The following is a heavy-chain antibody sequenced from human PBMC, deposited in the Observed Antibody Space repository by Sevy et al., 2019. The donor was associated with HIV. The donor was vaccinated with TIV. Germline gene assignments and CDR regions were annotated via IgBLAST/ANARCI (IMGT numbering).Heavy chain of an antibody. CDR3: VRGPGYYFDH. J-gene: IGHJ4*02. V-gene: IGHV3-48*02. CDR1: GFTFSSYS. Sequence: GGSLRLSCIASGFTFSSYSMNWVRQAPGKGLGWVSFISSSPTVIYYADSVHGRFTPSRGNAENSVYLQMNSLGDEDTAVYYCVRGPGYYFDHWGQGTLVTVSS. CDR2: ISSSPTVI. D-gene: IGHD5-12*01.